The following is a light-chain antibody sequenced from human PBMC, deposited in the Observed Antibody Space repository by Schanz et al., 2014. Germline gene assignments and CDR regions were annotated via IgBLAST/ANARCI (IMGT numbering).Light chain of an antibody. J-gene: IGKJ1*01. V-gene: IGKV3-15*01. CDR2: GAS. CDR1: QTIGNN. Sequence: EIVMTQSPATLSVSPGERATLSCRASQTIGNNLVWYQQKLGQPPRLLIYGASTRATGVPARFSGSGSGTEFTLTIGSVQSEDFAVYYCHQHNYRPRKFGQGTKVEIK. CDR3: HQHNYRPRK.